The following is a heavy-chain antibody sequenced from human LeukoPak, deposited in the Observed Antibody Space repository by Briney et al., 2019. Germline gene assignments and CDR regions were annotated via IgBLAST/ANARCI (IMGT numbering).Heavy chain of an antibody. CDR1: GGSLSSCGYY. V-gene: IGHV4-30-2*01. J-gene: IGHJ4*02. Sequence: PSEALSLTCTVSGGSLSSCGYYWSWIRQPPGKGLEWIGYIYHSGSTYYNPSLKSRVTISVDRSKNQFSLKLSSVTAADTAVYYCARVGEAAAGHAYYFDYWGQGTLVTVSS. CDR3: ARVGEAAAGHAYYFDY. D-gene: IGHD6-13*01. CDR2: IYHSGST.